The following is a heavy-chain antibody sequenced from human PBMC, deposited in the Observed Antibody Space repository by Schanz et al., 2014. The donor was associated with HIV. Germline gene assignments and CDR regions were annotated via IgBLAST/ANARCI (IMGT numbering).Heavy chain of an antibody. V-gene: IGHV1-18*01. CDR3: AREYSTWDRHFDY. J-gene: IGHJ4*02. D-gene: IGHD5-18*01. CDR1: GYSFTNFD. CDR2: ISAHNGDT. Sequence: QVHLVQSGAEVKKPGASVKVSCKASGYSFTNFDVSWVRQAPGQGLEWMGWISAHNGDTNYAQKFQGRITLTTDSPTNTACLELRSLTSDDTAVYYCAREYSTWDRHFDYWGQGTLVTVSP.